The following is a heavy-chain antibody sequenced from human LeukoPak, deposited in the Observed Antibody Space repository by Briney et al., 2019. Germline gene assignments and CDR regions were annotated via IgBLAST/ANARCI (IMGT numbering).Heavy chain of an antibody. V-gene: IGHV3-23*01. CDR2: IYVTGGGAT. CDR1: GFSSSNKD. D-gene: IGHD5-12*01. J-gene: IGHJ6*02. Sequence: SGGSLRLSCAASGFSSSNKDMSWVRQAPGKGLEWVATIYVTGGGATYYADSVKGRFTISRDNAKNTLYLQMNSLRAEDTAVYYCARQYVGGVAKYYYYYGMDVWGQGTTVTVSS. CDR3: ARQYVGGVAKYYYYYGMDV.